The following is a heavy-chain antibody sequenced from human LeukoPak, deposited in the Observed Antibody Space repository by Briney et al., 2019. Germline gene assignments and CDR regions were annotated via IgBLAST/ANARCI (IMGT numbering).Heavy chain of an antibody. Sequence: GGSLRLSCAASGFTFSSYAMSWVRQAPGKRLEYVSAISSHGSSTYYADSVKGRFTISRDNSKNTLYLQMSSLRPEDTAVYYCVKDEDIVVVTSSRLAGLDYWGQGTLVTVSS. CDR3: VKDEDIVVVTSSRLAGLDY. J-gene: IGHJ4*02. CDR1: GFTFSSYA. D-gene: IGHD2-21*02. V-gene: IGHV3-64D*06. CDR2: ISSHGSST.